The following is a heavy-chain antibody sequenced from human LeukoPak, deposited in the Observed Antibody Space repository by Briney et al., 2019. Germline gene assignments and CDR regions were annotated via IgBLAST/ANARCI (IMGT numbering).Heavy chain of an antibody. D-gene: IGHD7-27*01. Sequence: PSETLSLTCTVSGGSISSYYWSWIRQPPGKGLEWIGYIYYTGGTTYNPSLKSRVTISVDTSKNQFSLKLSSVTAADTAVYYCARLAVSGHEYFQHWGQGTWSPSPQ. J-gene: IGHJ1*01. CDR1: GGSISSYY. V-gene: IGHV4-59*08. CDR3: ARLAVSGHEYFQH. CDR2: IYYTGGT.